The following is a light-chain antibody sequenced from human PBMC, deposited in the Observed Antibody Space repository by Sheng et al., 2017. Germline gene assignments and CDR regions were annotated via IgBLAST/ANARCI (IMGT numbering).Light chain of an antibody. CDR1: QSVGRDY. V-gene: IGKV3D-20*02. CDR2: GAS. CDR3: QQRSNWSPLT. Sequence: EIVLTQSPGTLSLSPGERATLSCRASQSVGRDYLAWYRQKPGQAPRLLIHGASIRATGIPDRFSGSGSGTDFTLTISSLEPEDFAVYYCQQRSNWSPLTFGGGTEGGDQT. J-gene: IGKJ4*01.